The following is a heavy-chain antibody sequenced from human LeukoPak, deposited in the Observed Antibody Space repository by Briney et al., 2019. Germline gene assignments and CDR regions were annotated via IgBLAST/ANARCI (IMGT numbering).Heavy chain of an antibody. CDR2: ISWNSGSI. CDR1: GFTFDDYA. J-gene: IGHJ4*02. D-gene: IGHD4/OR15-4a*01. CDR3: AKDIGGSYGALDY. Sequence: PGGSLRLSCAASGFTFDDYAMHWVRQAPGKGLEWVSGISWNSGSIGYADSVKGRFTIFRDNAKNSLYLQMHSLRAEDTALYYCAKDIGGSYGALDYWGQGTLVTVSS. V-gene: IGHV3-9*01.